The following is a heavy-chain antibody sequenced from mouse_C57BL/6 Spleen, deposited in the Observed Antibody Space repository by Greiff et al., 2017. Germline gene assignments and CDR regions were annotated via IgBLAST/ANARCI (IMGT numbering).Heavy chain of an antibody. D-gene: IGHD5-1-1*01. V-gene: IGHV2-5*01. CDR1: GFSLTSYG. J-gene: IGHJ4*01. Sequence: VKLQESGPGLVQPSQSLSITCTVSGFSLTSYGVHWVRQSPGKGLEWLGVIWRGGSTDYNAAFMSRLSITKDNSKSQVFFKMNSLQADDTAIYYCAKRGYPYYAMDYWGQGTSVTVSS. CDR2: IWRGGST. CDR3: AKRGYPYYAMDY.